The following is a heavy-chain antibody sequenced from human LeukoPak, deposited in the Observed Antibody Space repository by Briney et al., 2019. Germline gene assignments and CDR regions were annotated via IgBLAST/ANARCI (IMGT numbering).Heavy chain of an antibody. CDR1: GFTISDHH. J-gene: IGHJ4*02. V-gene: IGHV3-72*01. CDR3: ARSPLGIAPFDY. CDR2: IRNKANRYTT. D-gene: IGHD7-27*01. Sequence: GRSLRLSCAASGFTISDHHMDWVRQAPGEGREWVARIRNKANRYTTEYAASVKGRSTISRDDSENSLYLQMDSLKTEDTAVYYCARSPLGIAPFDYWGQGTLVTVSS.